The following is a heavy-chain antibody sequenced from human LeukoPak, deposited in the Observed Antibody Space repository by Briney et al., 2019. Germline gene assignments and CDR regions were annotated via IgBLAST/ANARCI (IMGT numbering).Heavy chain of an antibody. CDR1: GFTFRSFD. CDR2: VRFARSTA. Sequence: PGGSLRLSCAASGFTFRSFDMHWVRQAPGKGLEWVAIVRFARSTADYADSVKGRFTISRDNSRDTLYLQMNSLRVEDTAVYYCVKDQGSRDAYKYYFDYWGQGTLVTVSS. CDR3: VKDQGSRDAYKYYFDY. J-gene: IGHJ4*02. D-gene: IGHD5-24*01. V-gene: IGHV3-30*02.